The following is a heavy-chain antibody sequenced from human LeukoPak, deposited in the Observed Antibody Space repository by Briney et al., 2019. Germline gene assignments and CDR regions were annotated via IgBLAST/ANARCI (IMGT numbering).Heavy chain of an antibody. Sequence: GESLQISCKGSGYSFTSYWISWVRQMPGKGLEWMGIIYPGDSDTRYSPSFQGQVTISADKSISTAYLQWSSLKASDTAMYYCARFGYYDYVWGRTNYFDYWGQGTLVTVSS. J-gene: IGHJ4*02. V-gene: IGHV5-51*01. CDR1: GYSFTSYW. CDR2: IYPGDSDT. D-gene: IGHD3-16*01. CDR3: ARFGYYDYVWGRTNYFDY.